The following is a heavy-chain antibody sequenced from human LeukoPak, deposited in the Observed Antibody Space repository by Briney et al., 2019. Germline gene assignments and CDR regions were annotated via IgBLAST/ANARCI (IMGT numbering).Heavy chain of an antibody. CDR1: GGSITNYY. CDR2: IHYSGST. Sequence: SETLSLTCTVSGGSITNYYWTWIRQPPGKGLEWIGYIHYSGSTNYNPSLKSRVTISVDTSKNQFSLKLSSVTAADTAVYYCARDPGYYYDSSGAFDYWGQGTLVTVSS. J-gene: IGHJ4*02. CDR3: ARDPGYYYDSSGAFDY. D-gene: IGHD3-22*01. V-gene: IGHV4-59*01.